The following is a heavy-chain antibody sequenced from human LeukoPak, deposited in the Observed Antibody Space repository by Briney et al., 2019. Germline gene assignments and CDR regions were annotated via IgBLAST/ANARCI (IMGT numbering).Heavy chain of an antibody. CDR3: ARRPAAKYYYYGMDV. Sequence: SGGSLRLSCAASGFTVSSNYMSWVRQAPGKGLEWVSVIYSGGSTYYADSVKGRFTISRDNSKDTLYLQMNSLRAEDTAVYYCARRPAAKYYYYGMDVWGQGTTVTV. J-gene: IGHJ6*02. CDR2: IYSGGST. D-gene: IGHD2-2*01. V-gene: IGHV3-53*01. CDR1: GFTVSSNY.